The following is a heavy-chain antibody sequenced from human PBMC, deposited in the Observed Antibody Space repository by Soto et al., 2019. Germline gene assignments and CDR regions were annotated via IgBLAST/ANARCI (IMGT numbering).Heavy chain of an antibody. V-gene: IGHV4-4*07. Sequence: SETLSLTCTVSGCSISTYFWSWIRQPAGGGLEWIGRIYTTGSTNYNPSLKSRVTMSLDTSRNQFSLKLSSVTAADTAVYYCAREGGYFDSSGSGVYHYHGVDVWGQGTTVT. CDR1: GCSISTYF. CDR3: AREGGYFDSSGSGVYHYHGVDV. CDR2: IYTTGST. J-gene: IGHJ6*02. D-gene: IGHD3-22*01.